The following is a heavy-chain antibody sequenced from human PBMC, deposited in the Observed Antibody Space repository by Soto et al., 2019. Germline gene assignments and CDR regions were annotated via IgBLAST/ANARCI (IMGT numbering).Heavy chain of an antibody. CDR2: ISGYNGNT. CDR1: GYTFSNYG. V-gene: IGHV1-18*01. J-gene: IGHJ6*02. CDR3: SRFIMVGGWFDPNYYHGMDV. Sequence: ASVKVSCKTSGYTFSNYGINWVRQAPGQGLEWMGWISGYNGNTNYAQTVQGRVTMTTDTSTGTVYMELRSLKSDDTAIYYCSRFIMVGGWFDPNYYHGMDVGGQ. D-gene: IGHD6-19*01.